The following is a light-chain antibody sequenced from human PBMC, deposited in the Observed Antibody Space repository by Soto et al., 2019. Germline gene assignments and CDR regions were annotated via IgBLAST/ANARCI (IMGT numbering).Light chain of an antibody. J-gene: IGKJ3*01. CDR2: WAS. V-gene: IGKV4-1*01. CDR1: QSVLYSSNNKNY. Sequence: IVLTQSPESLAVSLGERATINCKASQSVLYSSNNKNYLTWYQQKPGQPPKLLISWASTRESGVPDRFTGSGSGTDFTLTISSLQAEDVAVYYCLQHYNLPFTFAPGTKVDIK. CDR3: LQHYNLPFT.